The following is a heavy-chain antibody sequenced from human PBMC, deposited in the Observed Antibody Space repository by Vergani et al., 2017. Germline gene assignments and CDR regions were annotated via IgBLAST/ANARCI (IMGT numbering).Heavy chain of an antibody. CDR2: ISGSGGST. Sequence: EVQLLESGGGLVQPGGSLRLSCAASGFTFSSYDMSWVRQAPGKGLEWVSAISGSGGSTDYADSVKGRFTISRDNSKNTLYLQMNSLRAEDTAVYYCAKDVPVGTRSHYWGQGTLVTVSS. J-gene: IGHJ4*02. D-gene: IGHD2-2*01. CDR3: AKDVPVGTRSHY. V-gene: IGHV3-23*01. CDR1: GFTFSSYD.